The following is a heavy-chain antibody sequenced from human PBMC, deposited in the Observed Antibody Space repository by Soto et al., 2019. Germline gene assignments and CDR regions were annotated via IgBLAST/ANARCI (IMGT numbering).Heavy chain of an antibody. CDR1: GGTFSNDA. Sequence: QEQLVQAGAEVKKPGSSVRISCRASGGTFSNDAVSWVRQAPGQGLQWMGGIIPIFGTTHYAEKFQGRVTITADESTATAYMEMRSGTSEYTAVYYCATGLRTGNYGMDVWGQGTAVTVSS. V-gene: IGHV1-69*01. CDR2: IIPIFGTT. J-gene: IGHJ6*02. CDR3: ATGLRTGNYGMDV. D-gene: IGHD3-10*01.